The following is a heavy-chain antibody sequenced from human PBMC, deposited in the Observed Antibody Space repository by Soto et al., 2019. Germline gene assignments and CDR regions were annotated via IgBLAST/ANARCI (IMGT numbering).Heavy chain of an antibody. Sequence: SETLSLTCTVSGASISSGGYYWSWTRHHPGKGLEWIGYIYYSGSTYYNPSLKGRVTMSVDTSKNQFSLKLSSVTAADTAVYYCARDANRYASGSYGMDVWGQGTPVTVSS. CDR2: IYYSGST. V-gene: IGHV4-31*03. CDR1: GASISSGGYY. J-gene: IGHJ6*02. D-gene: IGHD3-10*01. CDR3: ARDANRYASGSYGMDV.